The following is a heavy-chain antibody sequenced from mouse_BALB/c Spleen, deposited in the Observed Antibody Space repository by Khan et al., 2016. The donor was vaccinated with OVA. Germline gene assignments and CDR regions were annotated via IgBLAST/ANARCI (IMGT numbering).Heavy chain of an antibody. CDR1: GFTFSSYG. D-gene: IGHD2-12*01. Sequence: EVELVESGGGLVQPGGSRKLSCAASGFTFSSYGMHWVRQAPEKGLEWVAYISGDSSTIYYADTVTGRFTISRDNPKNTLFLHMTSLRSEDTAMYYCATSYDDGYYFDYWGQESPRTVSS. CDR3: ATSYDDGYYFDY. V-gene: IGHV5-17*02. CDR2: ISGDSSTI. J-gene: IGHJ2*01.